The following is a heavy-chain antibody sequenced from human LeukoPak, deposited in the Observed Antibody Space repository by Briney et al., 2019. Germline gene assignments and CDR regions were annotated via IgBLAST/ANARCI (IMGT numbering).Heavy chain of an antibody. Sequence: SETLSLTCIVSGGSVSSFYWSWIRQPPGKGLEWIGHIYYSGSTNYNPSLKSRVTISVDTSKNQFSLKLSSMTAADTAVYYCARRGDLDGEITTIPFDYWGQGTLVTVSS. CDR2: IYYSGST. D-gene: IGHD5-24*01. J-gene: IGHJ4*02. V-gene: IGHV4-59*08. CDR3: ARRGDLDGEITTIPFDY. CDR1: GGSVSSFY.